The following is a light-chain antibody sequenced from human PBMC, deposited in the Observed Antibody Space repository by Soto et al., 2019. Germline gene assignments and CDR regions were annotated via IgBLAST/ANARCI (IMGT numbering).Light chain of an antibody. V-gene: IGLV1-40*01. CDR1: ISNIGVGYA. J-gene: IGLJ2*01. Sequence: QSGLTQPPSGSGAPGQRVTISCTGSISNIGVGYAVHCYQPRPGTAPKLLISDSDNWPSGVPDRFSFYKSGTSASLAITGLQGYGDADYYCQTYDNSHDWDVILGGGTQLTVL. CDR2: DSD. CDR3: QTYDNSHDWDVI.